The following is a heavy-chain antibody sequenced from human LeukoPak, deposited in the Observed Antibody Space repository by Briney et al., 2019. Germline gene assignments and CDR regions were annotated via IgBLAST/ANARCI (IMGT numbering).Heavy chain of an antibody. J-gene: IGHJ4*02. V-gene: IGHV1-18*01. Sequence: ASVKVSCKASGYTFTSYGISWVRQAPGQGLEWMGWISAYNGNTNYAQKLQGRVTMTTDTSTSTAYMELRSLRSDDTAVYYCARASLRFGELYPTDYWGQGTLVTVSS. D-gene: IGHD3-10*01. CDR3: ARASLRFGELYPTDY. CDR1: GYTFTSYG. CDR2: ISAYNGNT.